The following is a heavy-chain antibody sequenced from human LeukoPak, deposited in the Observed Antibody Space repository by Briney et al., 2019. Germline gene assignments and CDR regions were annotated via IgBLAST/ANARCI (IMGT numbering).Heavy chain of an antibody. D-gene: IGHD5-18*01. CDR3: APGLVDNYGYDLNYFDY. CDR2: IKQDGSEK. CDR1: GFTFSSYW. V-gene: IGHV3-7*03. Sequence: GSLRLSCAASGFTFSSYWMSWVRQAPGKGLEWVANIKQDGSEKYYVDSVKGRFTISRDNSKNTLYLQMNSLRAEDTAVYYCAPGLVDNYGYDLNYFDYWGQGTLVTVSS. J-gene: IGHJ4*02.